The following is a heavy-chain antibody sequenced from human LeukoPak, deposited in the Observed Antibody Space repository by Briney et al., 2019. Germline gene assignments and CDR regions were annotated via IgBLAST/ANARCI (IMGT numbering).Heavy chain of an antibody. D-gene: IGHD2-15*01. CDR2: INPNSGGT. J-gene: IGHJ5*02. CDR1: GYTFTGYY. CDR3: ARDGYCSGGSCYSDWFDP. Sequence: GASVKVSCKASGYTFTGYYMHWVRQAPGQGLEWMGWINPNSGGTNYAQKFQGRVTMTRDTSISTAYMELSRLRSDDTAVYYCARDGYCSGGSCYSDWFDPWGQGTLVTVSS. V-gene: IGHV1-2*02.